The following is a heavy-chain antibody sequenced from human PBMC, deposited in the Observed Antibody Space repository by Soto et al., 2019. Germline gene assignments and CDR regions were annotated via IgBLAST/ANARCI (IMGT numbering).Heavy chain of an antibody. J-gene: IGHJ6*03. CDR3: ASSTVTTGYYYYYYMDV. CDR2: IYYSGST. CDR1: GGSISSYY. Sequence: SETLSLTCTVSGGSISSYYWSWIRQPPGKGLEWIGCIYYSGSTIYNPSLKSRVTISVDTSKNLFSLKLSSVTAADTAVYYCASSTVTTGYYYYYYMDVWGKGTTVTVSS. D-gene: IGHD4-4*01. V-gene: IGHV4-59*01.